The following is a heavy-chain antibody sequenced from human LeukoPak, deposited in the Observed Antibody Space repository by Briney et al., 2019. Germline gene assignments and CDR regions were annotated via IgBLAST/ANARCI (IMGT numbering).Heavy chain of an antibody. CDR2: FDPEHGER. J-gene: IGHJ6*03. CDR1: GYTLIELA. D-gene: IGHD3-10*01. V-gene: IGHV1-24*01. Sequence: GASVKVSCKVSGYTLIELAIHWVRQAPGKGLEWMGGFDPEHGERIYAQKLQGRITMTEDTSTDTAYMELSSLRSEDTAVYYCARGEVLGYMDVWGKGTTVTVSS. CDR3: ARGEVLGYMDV.